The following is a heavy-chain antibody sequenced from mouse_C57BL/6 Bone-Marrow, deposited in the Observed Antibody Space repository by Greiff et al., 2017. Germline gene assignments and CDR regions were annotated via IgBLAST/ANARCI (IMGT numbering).Heavy chain of an antibody. CDR1: GFSLTSYG. V-gene: IGHV2-3*01. CDR2: IWGDGST. J-gene: IGHJ3*01. D-gene: IGHD1-1*01. Sequence: VMLVESGPGLVAPSQSLSITCTVSGFSLTSYGVSWVRQPPGQGLEWLGVIWGDGSTHYHSALISRLGISKDNSKSQVILKLNSLQTDDTATYYCANYYGSSYGFAYWGQGTLVTVSA. CDR3: ANYYGSSYGFAY.